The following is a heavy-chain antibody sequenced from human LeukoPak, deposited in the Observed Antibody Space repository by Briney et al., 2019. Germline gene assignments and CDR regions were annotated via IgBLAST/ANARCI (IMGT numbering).Heavy chain of an antibody. V-gene: IGHV4-28*01. CDR2: IYYSGST. CDR3: ARNQTVGAMNAFDI. J-gene: IGHJ3*02. D-gene: IGHD1-26*01. CDR1: GYSISSSNW. Sequence: SETLSLTCAVSGYSISSSNWWGWIRQPPGKGLEWIGYIYYSGSTYYNPSLKSRVTMSVDTSKNQFSLKLSSVTAVDTAVYYCARNQTVGAMNAFDIWGQGTMVTVSS.